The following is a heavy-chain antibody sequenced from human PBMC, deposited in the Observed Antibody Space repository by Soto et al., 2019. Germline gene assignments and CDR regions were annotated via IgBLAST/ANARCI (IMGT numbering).Heavy chain of an antibody. D-gene: IGHD7-27*01. CDR1: GGTFNSYA. CDR3: ASHWGQAKRYYYYGMDV. Sequence: SVKVSCKAAGGTFNSYAISWVRQAPGQGLEWMGGIIPIFGTADYAQKFQGRITITADESTSTAYMELSSLRSEDTAVYYCASHWGQAKRYYYYGMDVWGQGTTVTVSS. V-gene: IGHV1-69*13. CDR2: IIPIFGTA. J-gene: IGHJ6*02.